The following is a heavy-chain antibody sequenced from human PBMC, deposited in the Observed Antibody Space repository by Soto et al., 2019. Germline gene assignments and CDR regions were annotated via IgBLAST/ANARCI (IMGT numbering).Heavy chain of an antibody. CDR3: ARGRYYDFWSASP. D-gene: IGHD3-3*01. CDR2: ISYDGSNR. CDR1: GFTSSSYG. V-gene: IGHV3-30*03. Sequence: QVQLMESGGGVVQPGRSLRRSCAASGFTSSSYGMHWVRQAPGKGLEWVAVISYDGSNRYYADSVKGRFTISRDNSKNTLYLQMNSLRAEDTALYYCARGRYYDFWSASPWGQGTQVTVSS. J-gene: IGHJ5*02.